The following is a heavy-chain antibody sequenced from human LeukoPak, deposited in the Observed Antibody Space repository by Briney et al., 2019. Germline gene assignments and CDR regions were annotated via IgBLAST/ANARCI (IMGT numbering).Heavy chain of an antibody. Sequence: SQTLSLTCTVSGGSISSGGYYWSWIRQPPGKGLEWIGYIYHSASTHYNPSLKSRVTISVDTSKNQFSLKLSSVTAADTAIYYCARNYYDFWSGYYGPWFDPWGQGTLVTVSS. J-gene: IGHJ5*02. CDR1: GGSISSGGYY. CDR2: IYHSAST. V-gene: IGHV4-30-2*01. CDR3: ARNYYDFWSGYYGPWFDP. D-gene: IGHD3-3*01.